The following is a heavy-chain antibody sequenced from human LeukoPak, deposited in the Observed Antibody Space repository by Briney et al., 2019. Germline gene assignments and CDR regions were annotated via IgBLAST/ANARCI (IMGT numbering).Heavy chain of an antibody. D-gene: IGHD3-10*01. CDR1: GFAFGDYN. J-gene: IGHJ4*02. CDR3: SRGRQYPYGPEFDY. CDR2: IRSKIHDGTT. V-gene: IGHV3-49*04. Sequence: SLRHSCTTSGFAFGDYNMNWVRQAPGKGVEWVGYIRSKIHDGTTGYAASVEGRFTISRDDSKSIVYLQMTSLKSDDTAVYYCSRGRQYPYGPEFDYWGQGTLITVSS.